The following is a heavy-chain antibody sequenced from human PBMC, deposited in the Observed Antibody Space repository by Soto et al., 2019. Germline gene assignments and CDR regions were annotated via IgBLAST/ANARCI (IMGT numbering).Heavy chain of an antibody. J-gene: IGHJ6*01. CDR3: VKDWTGDTCPCMDV. CDR2: ISGSDGST. V-gene: IGHV3-23*01. D-gene: IGHD2-8*02. CDR1: GFTFNNYA. Sequence: EVQLLESGGGLVQPGGSLRLSCAASGFTFNNYAMTWVRQAPGKGLEWVSTISGSDGSTYYADSVKGRLTISRDNSKNALYRQMSSRRAEDTALYYCVKDWTGDTCPCMDVWGQGTTVTVSS.